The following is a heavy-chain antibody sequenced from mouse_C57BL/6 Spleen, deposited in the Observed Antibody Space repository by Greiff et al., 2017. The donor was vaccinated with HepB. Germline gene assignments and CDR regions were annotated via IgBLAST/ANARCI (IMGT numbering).Heavy chain of an antibody. V-gene: IGHV1-61*01. Sequence: VQLQQSGAELVKPGSSVKLSCKASGYTFTSYSMDWVKQRPGQGLEWIGNIYPSDSETHYNQKFKDKATLTVDKSSSTAYMQLSSLTSEDSAVYNCACGGLRLDYWGQGTTLTVSS. D-gene: IGHD2-2*01. CDR3: ACGGLRLDY. CDR1: GYTFTSYS. CDR2: IYPSDSET. J-gene: IGHJ2*01.